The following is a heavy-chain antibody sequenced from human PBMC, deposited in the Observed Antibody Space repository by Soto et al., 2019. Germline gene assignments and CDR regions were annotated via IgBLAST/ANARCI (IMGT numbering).Heavy chain of an antibody. CDR2: INSGNGDT. Sequence: ASVKVSCKASGYPFTDYIIHWVRQAPGQRFEWMGWINSGNGDTKYSQKFQDRVTITRDTSATTAYMELSSLRSEDTAVYYCARGFIGAYYYYYGLDFWGPGTTVTVSS. CDR1: GYPFTDYI. CDR3: ARGFIGAYYYYYGLDF. V-gene: IGHV1-3*01. J-gene: IGHJ6*02.